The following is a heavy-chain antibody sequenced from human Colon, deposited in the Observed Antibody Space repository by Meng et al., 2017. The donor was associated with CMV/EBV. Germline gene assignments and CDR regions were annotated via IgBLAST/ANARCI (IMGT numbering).Heavy chain of an antibody. CDR1: RFSFSDFW. CDR3: AREHYSNYDY. D-gene: IGHD4-11*01. Sequence: GESLKISCTVSRFSFSDFWMNWVRQAPGKGLEWVANIKADGSETYYADSVKCRFTISTDSAEKSLYLQMNSLRAEDTAVYYCAREHYSNYDYWGQGTLVTVSS. CDR2: IKADGSET. V-gene: IGHV3-7*01. J-gene: IGHJ4*02.